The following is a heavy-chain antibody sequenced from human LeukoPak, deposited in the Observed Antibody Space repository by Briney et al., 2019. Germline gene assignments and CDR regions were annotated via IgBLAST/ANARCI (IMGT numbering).Heavy chain of an antibody. CDR1: GGSISSYY. Sequence: SETLSLTCTVSGGSISSYYWSWVRQPPGKGLEWVGEIYHSGSTNYNPSLKSRVTISVDKSKNQFSLKLSSVTAADTAVYYCARDPVAGYFDYWGQGTLVTVSS. CDR3: ARDPVAGYFDY. CDR2: IYHSGST. V-gene: IGHV4-59*12. D-gene: IGHD6-19*01. J-gene: IGHJ4*02.